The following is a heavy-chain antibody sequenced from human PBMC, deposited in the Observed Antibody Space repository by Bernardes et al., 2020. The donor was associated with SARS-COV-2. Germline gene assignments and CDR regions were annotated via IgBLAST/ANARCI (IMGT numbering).Heavy chain of an antibody. V-gene: IGHV3-33*01. J-gene: IGHJ4*02. CDR1: GFKFSQYG. Sequence: GGSLSLSCVASGFKFSQYGMHWVRQAPGKGLEWVANIWYDGSNKYYGDSVKGRFAISRDNSKNTLYLQMDSLTAEDTAMYYCARGSTAAAFDSWGQGTLVTVSS. CDR2: IWYDGSNK. CDR3: ARGSTAAAFDS. D-gene: IGHD6-13*01.